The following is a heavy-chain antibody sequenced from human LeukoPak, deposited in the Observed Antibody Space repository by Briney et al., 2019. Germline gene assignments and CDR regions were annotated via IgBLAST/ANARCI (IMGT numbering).Heavy chain of an antibody. CDR2: ISWYSGSI. CDR3: AKDISYGYGQLSVYYFDY. D-gene: IGHD5-18*01. Sequence: PGRSLRLSCAASGFTFDDYAMHCVRQAPGKGLEWVSGISWYSGSIGYADSVKGRFTISRDNAKNSLYLQMNSLRAEDTALYYCAKDISYGYGQLSVYYFDYWGQGTLVTVSS. V-gene: IGHV3-9*01. J-gene: IGHJ4*02. CDR1: GFTFDDYA.